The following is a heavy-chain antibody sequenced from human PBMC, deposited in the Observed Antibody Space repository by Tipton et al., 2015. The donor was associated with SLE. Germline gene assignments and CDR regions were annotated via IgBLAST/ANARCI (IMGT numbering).Heavy chain of an antibody. V-gene: IGHV4-59*13. D-gene: IGHD2-8*01. CDR3: ARAPPMLRPFGS. CDR1: GVSISSSY. Sequence: TLSLTCNVSGVSISSSYWTWVRQPPGKGLEWLGYVYYSGTTTYNPSLESRVTMSVDTSQSQFSLRLTAMTAADTAVYFCARAPPMLRPFGSWGQGTLITVSS. CDR2: VYYSGTT. J-gene: IGHJ4*02.